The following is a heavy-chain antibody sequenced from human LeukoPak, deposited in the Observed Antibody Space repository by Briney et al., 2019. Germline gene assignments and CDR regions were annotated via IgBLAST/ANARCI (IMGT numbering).Heavy chain of an antibody. CDR1: GYTFTGYY. Sequence: ASVKVSCKASGYTFTGYYMHWVRQAPGQGLEWMGRINPNSGGTNYAQKFQGRVTMTRDTSISTAYMELSRLRSDDTAVYYCARGPVVPAAINWFDPWGQGTLVTVSS. CDR3: ARGPVVPAAINWFDP. D-gene: IGHD2-2*01. J-gene: IGHJ5*02. CDR2: INPNSGGT. V-gene: IGHV1-2*06.